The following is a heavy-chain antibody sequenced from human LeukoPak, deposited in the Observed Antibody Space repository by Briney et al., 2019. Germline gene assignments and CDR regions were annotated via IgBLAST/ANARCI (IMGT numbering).Heavy chain of an antibody. Sequence: SETLSLTCTVSGGSISSYYWSWIRQPPGKGLEWIGYIYYSGSTNYNPSLKSRVTISVDTSKNQFSLKLSSVTAADPAVYYCARVRGSAEFHYMDVWGKGTTVTVSS. D-gene: IGHD2-15*01. J-gene: IGHJ6*03. CDR3: ARVRGSAEFHYMDV. CDR2: IYYSGST. V-gene: IGHV4-59*01. CDR1: GGSISSYY.